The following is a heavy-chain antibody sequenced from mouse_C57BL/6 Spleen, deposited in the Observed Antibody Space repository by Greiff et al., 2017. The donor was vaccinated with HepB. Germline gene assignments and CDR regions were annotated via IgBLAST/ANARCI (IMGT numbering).Heavy chain of an antibody. CDR1: GYTFTDYE. V-gene: IGHV1-15*01. Sequence: QVQLQHSGAELVRPGASVTLSCKASGYTFTDYEMHWVKQTPVHGLEWIGAIDPETGGTAYNQKFKGKTILTADKSSSTAYMELRSLTSEDSAVYYCTRPIFLYDYDGYWYFDVWGTGTTVTVSS. CDR2: IDPETGGT. CDR3: TRPIFLYDYDGYWYFDV. D-gene: IGHD2-4*01. J-gene: IGHJ1*03.